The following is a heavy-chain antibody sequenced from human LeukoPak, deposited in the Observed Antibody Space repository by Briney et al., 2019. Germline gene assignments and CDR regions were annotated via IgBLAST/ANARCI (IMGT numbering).Heavy chain of an antibody. CDR3: ARGGIIAARHFDY. V-gene: IGHV4-59*01. CDR1: GGSISSYY. CDR2: IYYSGST. Sequence: PSETLSLTCTVSGGSISSYYWSWIRQPPRKGLEWIGYIYYSGSTNYNPSLKSRVTISVDTSKNQFSLKLSSVTAADTAVYYCARGGIIAARHFDYWGQGTLVTVSS. J-gene: IGHJ4*02. D-gene: IGHD6-6*01.